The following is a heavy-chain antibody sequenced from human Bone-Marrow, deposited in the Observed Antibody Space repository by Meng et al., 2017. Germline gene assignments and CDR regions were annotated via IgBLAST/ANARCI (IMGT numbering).Heavy chain of an antibody. D-gene: IGHD4-23*01. CDR2: IWYDGSNK. Sequence: VHLVGSGGGVVQPGRSLRLSCAASGFTFSSYGMHWVRQAPGKGLEWVAVIWYDGSNKYYADSVKGRFTISRDNSKNTLYLQMNSLRAEDTAVYYCARADYGGFLDYWGQGTLVTVSS. J-gene: IGHJ4*02. CDR3: ARADYGGFLDY. V-gene: IGHV3-33*01. CDR1: GFTFSSYG.